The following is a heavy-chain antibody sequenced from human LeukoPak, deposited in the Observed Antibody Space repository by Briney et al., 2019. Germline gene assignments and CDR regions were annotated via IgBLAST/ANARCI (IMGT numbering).Heavy chain of an antibody. CDR2: ISYDGSNK. D-gene: IGHD3-22*01. J-gene: IGHJ4*02. Sequence: EGSLRLSCAASGFTFSAFDMHWVRQAPGKGLEWVAVISYDGSNKYYADSVKGRFTISRDNSKNTLYLQMNSLRAEDTAVYYCARDLNYDSSGPLDYWGQGTLVTVSS. CDR1: GFTFSAFD. V-gene: IGHV3-30-3*01. CDR3: ARDLNYDSSGPLDY.